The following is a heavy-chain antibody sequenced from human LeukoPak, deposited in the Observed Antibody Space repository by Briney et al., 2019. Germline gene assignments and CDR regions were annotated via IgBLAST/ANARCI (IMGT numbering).Heavy chain of an antibody. CDR1: GFTFSSYG. CDR2: IRYDGSNK. Sequence: GGSLRLSCAASGFTFSSYGMHWVRQAPGKGLEWVAFIRYDGSNKYYADSVKGRFTISRDNSKNTLYLQMNSLRAEDTAVYYCAKARPYCSSTSCSTPLGPIDYWGQGTLVTVSS. D-gene: IGHD2-2*01. CDR3: AKARPYCSSTSCSTPLGPIDY. V-gene: IGHV3-30*02. J-gene: IGHJ4*02.